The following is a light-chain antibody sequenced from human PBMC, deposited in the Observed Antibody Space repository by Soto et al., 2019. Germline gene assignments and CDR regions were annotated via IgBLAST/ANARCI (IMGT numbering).Light chain of an antibody. CDR3: QQRSNWPPIT. Sequence: EIVLTQSPATLSLSPGERATLSCRASQSVSSYLAWYQQKPGQAPRLLIYDASNRTTGIPARFSGSRSGTDFTVSIRSLEPEDFAVYYCQQRSNWPPITFGPGT. CDR1: QSVSSY. J-gene: IGKJ3*01. CDR2: DAS. V-gene: IGKV3-11*01.